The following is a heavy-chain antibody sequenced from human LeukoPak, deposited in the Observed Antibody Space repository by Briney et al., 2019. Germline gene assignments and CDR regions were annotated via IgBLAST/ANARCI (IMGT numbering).Heavy chain of an antibody. J-gene: IGHJ4*02. CDR1: GYTFTSYG. V-gene: IGHV1-18*01. D-gene: IGHD3-16*02. CDR3: ARISYDYVWGSYRSTGIMYSN. Sequence: ASVKVSCKASGYTFTSYGISWVRQAPGQGLEWMGWISAYNGNTNYAQKFQGRVTMTRDTSISTAYMELSRLRSDDTAVYYCARISYDYVWGSYRSTGIMYSNWGQGTLVTVSS. CDR2: ISAYNGNT.